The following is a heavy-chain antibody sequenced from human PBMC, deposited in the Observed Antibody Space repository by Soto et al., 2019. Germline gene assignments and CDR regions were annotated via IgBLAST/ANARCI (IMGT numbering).Heavy chain of an antibody. CDR2: IYYSGST. Sequence: QVQLQESGPGLVKPSQTLSLTCTVSGGSISSGDNYWSWIRQHPGKGLEWIGYIYYSGSTYYNPSLRRRVTISVDTSKNQFSRKLSSVTAADSAVYYCARVRAGAPYYYDSTGFDHWGQGSLVTVSS. J-gene: IGHJ4*02. D-gene: IGHD3-22*01. CDR1: GGSISSGDNY. CDR3: ARVRAGAPYYYDSTGFDH. V-gene: IGHV4-31*03.